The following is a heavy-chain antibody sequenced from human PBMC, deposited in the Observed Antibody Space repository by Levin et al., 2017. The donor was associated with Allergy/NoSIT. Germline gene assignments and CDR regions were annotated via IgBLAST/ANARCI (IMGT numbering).Heavy chain of an antibody. Sequence: SCAASGFTFSSYGMHWVRQAPGKGLEWVTVISYDGSNKYYADSVKGRFTISRDNSKNTLYLQMNSLRAEDTAVYYCAKDLNRLTVTDAFDIWGQGTMVTVSS. CDR2: ISYDGSNK. CDR3: AKDLNRLTVTDAFDI. CDR1: GFTFSSYG. D-gene: IGHD4-17*01. V-gene: IGHV3-30*18. J-gene: IGHJ3*02.